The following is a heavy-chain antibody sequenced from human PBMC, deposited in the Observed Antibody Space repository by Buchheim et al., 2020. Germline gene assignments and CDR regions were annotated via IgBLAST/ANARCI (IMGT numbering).Heavy chain of an antibody. J-gene: IGHJ4*02. CDR3: ARAASGTGRDY. CDR2: IKQDGSEK. D-gene: IGHD6-13*01. V-gene: IGHV3-7*01. CDR1: GFTLSSYW. Sequence: EVQLVESGGGLVQPGGSLRLSCAASGFTLSSYWMAWVRQAPGKGLEWVASIKQDGSEKNYVDSVKGRFTISRDSAQSSLYLQMNSLRAEDTAVYYCARAASGTGRDYWGQGTL.